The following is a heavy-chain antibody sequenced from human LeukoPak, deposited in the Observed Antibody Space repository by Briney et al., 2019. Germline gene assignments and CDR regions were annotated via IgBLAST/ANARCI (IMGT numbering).Heavy chain of an antibody. CDR2: IHPSAGST. J-gene: IGHJ4*02. D-gene: IGHD5-18*01. V-gene: IGHV1-46*01. Sequence: GASVKVSCKASGYTFTDYYIHWVRQAPGQGLEWMGIIHPSAGSTSYAQKFQGRVTMTRDMSTSTVYMEMTSLRAEDTAVYYCARDRYSYATYFDYWGQGTLVTVSS. CDR3: ARDRYSYATYFDY. CDR1: GYTFTDYY.